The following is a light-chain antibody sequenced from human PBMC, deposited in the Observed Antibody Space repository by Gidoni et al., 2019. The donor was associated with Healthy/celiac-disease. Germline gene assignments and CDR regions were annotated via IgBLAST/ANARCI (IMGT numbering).Light chain of an antibody. J-gene: IGLJ2*01. Sequence: QSVLTQPPSVSGAPGPRVTISCTGSSSNIGAGYDVHWYQQLPGNAPKLLIYGNSNRPSGVPDRFSGSKSGTSASLAITGLQAEDEADYYCQSYDSSLSGSTVFGGGTKLTVL. CDR2: GNS. CDR1: SSNIGAGYD. CDR3: QSYDSSLSGSTV. V-gene: IGLV1-40*01.